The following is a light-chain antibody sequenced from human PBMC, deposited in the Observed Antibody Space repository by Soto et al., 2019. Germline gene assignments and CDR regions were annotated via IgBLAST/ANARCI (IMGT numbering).Light chain of an antibody. V-gene: IGLV2-14*03. CDR1: HNDIGTYDY. J-gene: IGLJ2*01. Sequence: QSALTQPTSVSGSPGQSITISCTGNHNDIGTYDYVSWYQQHPGRAPRLLIHGVTTRPSGISGRFSGSKSGNTASLTISGLQPDDEADYYCSSFANSDTYVIFGGGTKLTVL. CDR3: SSFANSDTYVI. CDR2: GVT.